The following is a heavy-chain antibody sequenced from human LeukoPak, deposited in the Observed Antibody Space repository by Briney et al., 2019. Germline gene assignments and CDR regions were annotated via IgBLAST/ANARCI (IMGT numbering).Heavy chain of an antibody. Sequence: ASVKLSCNTSGYTFTSFGISWVRQAPGQGLEWMGWISVYNGDTNFAQKFQGRVTMTTDTSTSTVYMELGNLRSDDTAVYYCARSVPSDYWGQGTLVTVSS. CDR2: ISVYNGDT. CDR3: ARSVPSDY. V-gene: IGHV1-18*01. J-gene: IGHJ4*02. CDR1: GYTFTSFG.